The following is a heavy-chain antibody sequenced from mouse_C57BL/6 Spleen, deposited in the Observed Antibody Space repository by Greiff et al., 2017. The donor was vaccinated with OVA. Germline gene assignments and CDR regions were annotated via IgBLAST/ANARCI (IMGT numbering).Heavy chain of an antibody. CDR3: ARDQDYSNSGFAY. V-gene: IGHV5-4*01. CDR2: ISDGGSYT. D-gene: IGHD2-5*01. CDR1: GFTFSSYA. J-gene: IGHJ3*01. Sequence: EVKLMESGGGLVKPGGSLKLSCAASGFTFSSYAMSWVRQTPEKRLEWVATISDGGSYTYYPDNVKGRFTISRDNAKNNLYLQMSHLKSEDTAMYYCARDQDYSNSGFAYWGQGTLVTVSA.